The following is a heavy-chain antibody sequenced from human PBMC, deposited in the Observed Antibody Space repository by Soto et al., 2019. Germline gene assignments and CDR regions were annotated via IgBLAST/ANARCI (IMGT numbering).Heavy chain of an antibody. J-gene: IGHJ5*02. Sequence: QVQLVQSGAEVRKPGSSLRVSCKSSGATFSTTGISWVRQAPGQGLEWMGGIIPLFGTPKYARNFQGRVSITADEATKTVYLELNSLGPDDAGVYYCARASPVICGGDPCYRLDSSFDSWGQGLLVLVSS. CDR1: GATFSTTG. CDR2: IIPLFGTP. D-gene: IGHD2-21*02. CDR3: ARASPVICGGDPCYRLDSSFDS. V-gene: IGHV1-69*01.